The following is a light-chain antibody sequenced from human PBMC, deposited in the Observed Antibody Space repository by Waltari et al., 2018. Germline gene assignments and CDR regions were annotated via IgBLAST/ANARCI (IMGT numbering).Light chain of an antibody. CDR2: EVN. V-gene: IGLV2-23*02. J-gene: IGLJ2*01. CDR1: NSDVGHYNL. CDR3: CSYAGSTTWL. Sequence: QSALTQPASVSGSPGQSITSSCTGSNSDVGHYNLVPWYQQHPGKAPKLLLYEVNQRPSGVSSRFSGSKSGITASLTISGLQAEDEADFYCCSYAGSTTWLFGGGTRLTVL.